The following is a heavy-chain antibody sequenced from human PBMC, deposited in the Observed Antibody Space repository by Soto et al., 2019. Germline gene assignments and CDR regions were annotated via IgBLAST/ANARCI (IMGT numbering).Heavy chain of an antibody. Sequence: DVQLVESGGGLIQPGESLRLSCAAFGFTISGKKYVAWVRQAPGKGLEWVSALYDIDGSFYADSVKGRFTTSRDSSKTTVYLQMNDLRPDDTAVYYCATWHEREHAYDVWGLGTTVTVSS. CDR2: LYDIDGS. CDR3: ATWHEREHAYDV. J-gene: IGHJ3*01. CDR1: GFTISGKKY. D-gene: IGHD1-1*01. V-gene: IGHV3-53*01.